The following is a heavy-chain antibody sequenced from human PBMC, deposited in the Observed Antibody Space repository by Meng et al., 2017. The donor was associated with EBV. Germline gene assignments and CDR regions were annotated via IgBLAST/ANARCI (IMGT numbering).Heavy chain of an antibody. CDR3: ARPFPSWQSPRLDPFGA. Sequence: QPQLRESGPGQVKPSXTLSLTCTXSGDSISSFYYWGWIRQPPGRGLEWIGSVHYTGSTYYSPSLKSRVTVSVDTSKNQFSLRLTSVTAADTAVYYCARPFPSWQSPRLDPFGAWGQGTLVTVPQ. J-gene: IGHJ5*02. CDR2: VHYTGST. D-gene: IGHD6-19*01. V-gene: IGHV4-39*01. CDR1: GDSISSFYY.